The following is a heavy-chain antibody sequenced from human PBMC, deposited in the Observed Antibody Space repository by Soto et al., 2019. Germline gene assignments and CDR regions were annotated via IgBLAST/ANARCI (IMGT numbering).Heavy chain of an antibody. J-gene: IGHJ4*02. D-gene: IGHD3-22*01. CDR1: GGSFSGYY. V-gene: IGHV4-34*01. CDR3: AEKRYYYDTSFAY. CDR2: INHSGST. Sequence: PSETLSLTCAVYGGSFSGYYWSWIRQPPGKGLEWIGEINHSGSTNYNPSLKSRVTISVDTSKNQFSLKLSSVTAADTAVYDCAEKRYYYDTSFAYRGQGTLVTVSS.